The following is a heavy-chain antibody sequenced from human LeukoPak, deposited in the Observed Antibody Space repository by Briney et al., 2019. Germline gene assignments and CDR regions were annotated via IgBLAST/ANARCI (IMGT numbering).Heavy chain of an antibody. CDR1: GFTFSNYW. CDR2: INEDGSRK. J-gene: IGHJ4*02. V-gene: IGHV3-7*04. Sequence: GGSLRLSCVGSGFTFSNYWINWVRQAPGKGLEWVGNINEDGSRKSYADSVKGRFTISRDNSKNSLYLQMDSLRAEDTALYYCAGGYYAGYWGQGTQVTVSS. CDR3: AGGYYAGY.